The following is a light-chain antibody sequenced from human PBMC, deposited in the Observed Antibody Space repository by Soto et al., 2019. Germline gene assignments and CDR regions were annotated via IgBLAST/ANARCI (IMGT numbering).Light chain of an antibody. CDR1: QSINNNY. V-gene: IGKV3-20*01. Sequence: EVVLTQSPGTLSLSPGERATLSCRASQSINNNYLAWYQQRPGQAPRLLIYGSSDRATGIPDRFSGSRSGTDFTLTISRLEPEDFAVYFCHQYGSSPPYTFGQGTKLEI. J-gene: IGKJ2*01. CDR3: HQYGSSPPYT. CDR2: GSS.